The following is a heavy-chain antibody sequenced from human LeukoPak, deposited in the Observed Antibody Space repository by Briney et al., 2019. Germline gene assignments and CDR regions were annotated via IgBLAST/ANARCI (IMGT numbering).Heavy chain of an antibody. CDR1: GFSLGTSGVG. D-gene: IGHD2-2*01. J-gene: IGHJ5*02. CDR2: IYWDDDK. V-gene: IGHV2-5*02. Sequence: SGPTLVKPTQTLTLTCTFSGFSLGTSGVGVGWIRQPPGKALEWLALIYWDDDKRYSPSLKSRLTITKDTSKNQVVLTMTNMDPVDTATYYCAHLRYCSSTSCLNGFDPWGQGTLVTVSS. CDR3: AHLRYCSSTSCLNGFDP.